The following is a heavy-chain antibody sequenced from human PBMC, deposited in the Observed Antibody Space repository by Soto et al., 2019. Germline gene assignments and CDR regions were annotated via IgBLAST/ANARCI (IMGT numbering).Heavy chain of an antibody. CDR1: GGSISSSSYY. V-gene: IGHV4-39*01. CDR3: ATVKSIVLMVYALIENWFDP. Sequence: QLQLQESGPGLVKPSETLSLTCTVSGGSISSSSYYWGWIRQPPGKGLEWIGSIYYSGSTYYNPSLKSRVTISVDTSKNQFSLKLSSVTAADTAVYYCATVKSIVLMVYALIENWFDPWGQGTLVTVSS. J-gene: IGHJ5*02. CDR2: IYYSGST. D-gene: IGHD2-8*01.